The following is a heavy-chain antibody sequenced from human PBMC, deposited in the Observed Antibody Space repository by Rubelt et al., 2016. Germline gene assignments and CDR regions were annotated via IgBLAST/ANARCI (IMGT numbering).Heavy chain of an antibody. CDR1: GFTFSSYA. Sequence: GFTFSSYAMHWVRQAPGKGLEWVAVISYDGSNKYYADSVKGRFTISRDNAKNSLYLQMNSLRAEDTAVYYCARDRGTRGVTHVIDYWGQGTLVTVSS. V-gene: IGHV3-30*04. CDR2: ISYDGSNK. D-gene: IGHD3-16*01. J-gene: IGHJ4*02. CDR3: ARDRGTRGVTHVIDY.